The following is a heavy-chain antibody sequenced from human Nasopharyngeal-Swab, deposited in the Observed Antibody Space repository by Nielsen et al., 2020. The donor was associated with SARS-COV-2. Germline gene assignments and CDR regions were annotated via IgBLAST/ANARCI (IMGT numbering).Heavy chain of an antibody. CDR1: GGSISSGGYY. CDR3: ASRRITISPWFDP. Sequence: SETLSLTCTVSGGSISSGGYYWSWIRQPPGKGLEWIGYIYYSGSTYYNPSLKSRVTISVDTSKNQFSLKLSSVTAADTAVYYCASRRITISPWFDPWGQGTLVTVSS. V-gene: IGHV4-31*03. J-gene: IGHJ5*02. CDR2: IYYSGST. D-gene: IGHD3-3*01.